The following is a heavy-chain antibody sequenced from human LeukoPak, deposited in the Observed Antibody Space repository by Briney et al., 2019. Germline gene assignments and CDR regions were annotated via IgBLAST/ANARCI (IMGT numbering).Heavy chain of an antibody. CDR1: GFTFSTHA. CDR2: IGGGDDI. D-gene: IGHD1-7*01. Sequence: GGSLRLSCAASGFTFSTHAMSWVRQAPGKGLEYVSGIGGGDDIHYADSVKGRFTVSRDNSKNTLFLQMNSLRAEDTAVYYGAKDATPGNSMWDYFDYWGQGTLVTVSS. V-gene: IGHV3-23*01. CDR3: AKDATPGNSMWDYFDY. J-gene: IGHJ4*02.